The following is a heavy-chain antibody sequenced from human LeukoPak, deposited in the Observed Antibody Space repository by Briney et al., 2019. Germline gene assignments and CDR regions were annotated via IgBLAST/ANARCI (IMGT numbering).Heavy chain of an antibody. CDR2: FSYNAHS. Sequence: SETLSLTCTVSGGAVSSSNYYWSWIRQSPGKGLEWVGFFSYNAHSDYNPSLKSRVTISIDTSRNQFSLRLTSVTAADTAIYYCARVSVASTGPDYWGQGDLVTVSS. CDR1: GGAVSSSNYY. D-gene: IGHD2-2*01. J-gene: IGHJ4*02. V-gene: IGHV4-61*01. CDR3: ARVSVASTGPDY.